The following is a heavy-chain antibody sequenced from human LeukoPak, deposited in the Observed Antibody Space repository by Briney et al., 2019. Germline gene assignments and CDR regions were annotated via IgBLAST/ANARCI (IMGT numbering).Heavy chain of an antibody. J-gene: IGHJ6*03. Sequence: SETLSLTCSVSGYSISSGYQWGWIRQPPGKGLEWIGSIYYSGSTYYNPSLKSRVTISVDTSKNQFSLKLSSVTAADTAVYYCARVVSLWFGELMHYYYYMDVWEKGTTVTIS. D-gene: IGHD3-10*01. V-gene: IGHV4-38-2*02. CDR3: ARVVSLWFGELMHYYYYMDV. CDR2: IYYSGST. CDR1: GYSISSGYQ.